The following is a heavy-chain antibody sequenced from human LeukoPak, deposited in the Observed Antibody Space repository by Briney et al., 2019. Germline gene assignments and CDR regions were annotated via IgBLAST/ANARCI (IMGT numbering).Heavy chain of an antibody. CDR3: ARVVGATPFDY. J-gene: IGHJ4*02. D-gene: IGHD1-26*01. V-gene: IGHV1-18*01. CDR1: GYTFTSYG. Sequence: ASVQVSCKASGYTFTSYGISWVRQAPGQGLEWMGWISSYNGNTNYAQKLQGRATLTTDTSTSTAYMELRSLRSDGTAVYYCARVVGATPFDYWGQGTLVTVSS. CDR2: ISSYNGNT.